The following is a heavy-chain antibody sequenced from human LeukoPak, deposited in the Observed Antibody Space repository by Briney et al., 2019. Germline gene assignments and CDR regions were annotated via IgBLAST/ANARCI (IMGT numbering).Heavy chain of an antibody. D-gene: IGHD2-21*01. J-gene: IGHJ4*02. CDR2: INRDGTEK. V-gene: IGHV3-7*04. CDR3: LRSDWYFES. Sequence: GGSLRLSCATSGFNFSDSRMTWVRQAPGKGLQWVANINRDGTEKHFLDSVEGRFTISRDNAKKSLYLQMSSLRPQDTAVYYWLRSDWYFESWGQGTRVTVS. CDR1: GFNFSDSR.